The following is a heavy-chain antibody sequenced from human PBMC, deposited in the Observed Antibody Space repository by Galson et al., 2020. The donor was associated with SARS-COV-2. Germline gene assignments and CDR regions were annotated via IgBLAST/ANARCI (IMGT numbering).Heavy chain of an antibody. Sequence: GGSLRLSCAASGFTFSSYVMTWVRQAPGKGLEWVSSISGGGGTSYYADSLEGRFTISRDNSKNTLYLQMGSLRAEDTAIYYCAVVYNYHSSGPVDFWGQGTLVSVSS. CDR3: AVVYNYHSSGPVDF. J-gene: IGHJ4*02. D-gene: IGHD3-22*01. V-gene: IGHV3-23*01. CDR2: ISGGGGTS. CDR1: GFTFSSYV.